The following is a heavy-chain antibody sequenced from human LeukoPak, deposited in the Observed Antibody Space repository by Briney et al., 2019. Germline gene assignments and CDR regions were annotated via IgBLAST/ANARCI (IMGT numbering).Heavy chain of an antibody. J-gene: IGHJ5*02. CDR3: ARAGIAAAGGYNWFDP. D-gene: IGHD6-13*01. Sequence: ASVKVSCKASGYTFTGCYMHWVRQAPGQGLEWMGWINPNSGGTNYAQKFQGRVTMTRDTSISTAYMELSRLRSDDTAVYYCARAGIAAAGGYNWFDPWGQGTLVTVSS. V-gene: IGHV1-2*02. CDR2: INPNSGGT. CDR1: GYTFTGCY.